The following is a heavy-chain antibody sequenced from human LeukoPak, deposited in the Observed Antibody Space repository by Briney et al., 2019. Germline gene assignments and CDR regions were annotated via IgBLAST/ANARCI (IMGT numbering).Heavy chain of an antibody. J-gene: IGHJ3*02. CDR3: ARVERVYYDSSGYYQWDAFDI. CDR1: GGSISSYY. CDR2: IYYSGST. V-gene: IGHV4-59*01. D-gene: IGHD3-22*01. Sequence: SETLSLTCTVSGGSISSYYWSWIRQPPGKGLEWIGYIYYSGSTNYNPPLKSRVTISVDTSKNQFSLKLSSVTAADTAVYYCARVERVYYDSSGYYQWDAFDIWGQGTMVTVSS.